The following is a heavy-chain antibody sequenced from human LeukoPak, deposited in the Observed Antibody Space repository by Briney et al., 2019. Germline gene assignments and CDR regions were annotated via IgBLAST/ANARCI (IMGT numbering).Heavy chain of an antibody. CDR3: ARDAPQVSNSGWVFDYFDY. CDR2: IRSGGSTT. J-gene: IGHJ4*02. Sequence: GGSLRLSCAASGFSFNSYEMHWVRQAPGKGLEGVSYIRSGGSTTYYADSVKGRFTISRDNAKNSLYLQMNSLRAEDTAVYYCARDAPQVSNSGWVFDYFDYWGQGTLVTVSS. V-gene: IGHV3-48*03. CDR1: GFSFNSYE. D-gene: IGHD5-12*01.